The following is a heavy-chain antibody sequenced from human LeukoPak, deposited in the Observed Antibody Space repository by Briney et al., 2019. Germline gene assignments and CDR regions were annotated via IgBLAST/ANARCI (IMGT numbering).Heavy chain of an antibody. CDR2: IRGSGSGT. CDR1: GFTFSRYA. V-gene: IGHV3-23*01. Sequence: PGGSLRLSCAASGFTFSRYAMTWVRQAPGKGLEWVSSIRGSGSGTDYADSVEGRFTISRDNSRNTLYLQMNRLRVEDTAVYYCTRDPNGDYVGAFDFWGQGTLVTVSS. CDR3: TRDPNGDYVGAFDF. J-gene: IGHJ3*01. D-gene: IGHD4-17*01.